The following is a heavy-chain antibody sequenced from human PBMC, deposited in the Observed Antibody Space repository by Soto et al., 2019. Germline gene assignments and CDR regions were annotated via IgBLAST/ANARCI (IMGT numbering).Heavy chain of an antibody. D-gene: IGHD6-13*01. CDR3: ARSGSSWNLREFDS. J-gene: IGHJ4*02. V-gene: IGHV1-18*01. Sequence: QVQLVQSGGEVKKPGASGKGSCKASAYTFTNYGISWVRRAPGQGLEWLGWSSAYNGNINYAQKFRGRVTMTPDPSTSSAYLEVRSLRSDDTAVYYCARSGSSWNLREFDSWGQGTLVTVSS. CDR2: SSAYNGNI. CDR1: AYTFTNYG.